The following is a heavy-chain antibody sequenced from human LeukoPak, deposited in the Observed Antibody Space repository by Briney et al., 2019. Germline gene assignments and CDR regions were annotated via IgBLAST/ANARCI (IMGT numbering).Heavy chain of an antibody. CDR2: IWYDGNNK. V-gene: IGHV3-33*06. J-gene: IGHJ4*02. Sequence: GGSLRLSCAASGFAFSSYGMHWVRQSPGKGLGWVAVIWYDGNNKYYADSVKGRFTISRDNSKNTLFLQMNSLRAEDTAVYYCANGGLWLPIRSDWGQGTLVTVSS. D-gene: IGHD5-18*01. CDR1: GFAFSSYG. CDR3: ANGGLWLPIRSD.